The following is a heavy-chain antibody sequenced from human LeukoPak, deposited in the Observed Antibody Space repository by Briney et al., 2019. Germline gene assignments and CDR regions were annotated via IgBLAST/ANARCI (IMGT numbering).Heavy chain of an antibody. CDR2: IYIGGST. CDR1: GFTFSSYE. Sequence: GGSLRLSCAASGFTFSSYEMNWVRQAPGKGLEWVSVIYIGGSTYYADSVKGRFTISRDNSKNTLYLQMNSLRAEDTAVYYCARDRREYSGNYFDYWGQGTLVTVSS. CDR3: ARDRREYSGNYFDY. D-gene: IGHD1-26*01. J-gene: IGHJ4*02. V-gene: IGHV3-53*01.